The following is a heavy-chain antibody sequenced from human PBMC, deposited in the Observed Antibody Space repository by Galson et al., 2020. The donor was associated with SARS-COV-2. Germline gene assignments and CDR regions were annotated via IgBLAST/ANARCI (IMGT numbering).Heavy chain of an antibody. CDR1: GFTFSSYG. D-gene: IGHD6-19*01. J-gene: IGHJ4*02. CDR2: IWYDGSNK. V-gene: IGHV3-33*01. CDR3: ARDHPVAGTGEDY. Sequence: GGSLRLSCAASGFTFSSYGMHWVRQAPGKGLEWVAVIWYDGSNKYYADSVKGRFTISRDNSKNTLYLQMNSLRAEDTAVYYCARDHPVAGTGEDYWGQGTLVTVSS.